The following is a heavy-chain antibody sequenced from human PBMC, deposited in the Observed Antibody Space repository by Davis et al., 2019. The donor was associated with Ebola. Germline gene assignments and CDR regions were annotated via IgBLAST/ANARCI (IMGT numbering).Heavy chain of an antibody. V-gene: IGHV3-23*01. CDR1: GFTFSSYA. CDR3: ARDRGYCSGGACYRLLDY. J-gene: IGHJ4*02. D-gene: IGHD2-8*02. CDR2: ISGSGGST. Sequence: GEFLKISCAASGFTFSSYAMSWVRQAPGKGLEWVSAISGSGGSTYYADSVKGRFTISRDNSKNTLYLQMNSLRAEDTAVYYCARDRGYCSGGACYRLLDYWGQGTLVTVSS.